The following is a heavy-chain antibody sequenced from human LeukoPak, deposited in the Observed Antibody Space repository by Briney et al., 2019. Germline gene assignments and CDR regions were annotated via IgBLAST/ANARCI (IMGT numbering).Heavy chain of an antibody. CDR3: ARYRVADPYYFDY. D-gene: IGHD2-15*01. J-gene: IGHJ4*02. CDR1: GYSFTSYW. V-gene: IGHV5-51*01. Sequence: GESLKISCKGSGYSFTSYWIGWVRQMPGKGLEWMGIIYPGDSDTRCSPSFQGQVTISAVKSISTAYLQWSSLKASDTAMYYCARYRVADPYYFDYWGQGTLVTVSS. CDR2: IYPGDSDT.